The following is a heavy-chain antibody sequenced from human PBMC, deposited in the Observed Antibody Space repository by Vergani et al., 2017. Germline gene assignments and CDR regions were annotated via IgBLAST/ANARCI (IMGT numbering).Heavy chain of an antibody. D-gene: IGHD4-23*01. J-gene: IGHJ6*02. CDR2: IYYSGST. V-gene: IGHV4-61*01. CDR3: ARVGSTTTVXTPGGNYYYYGMYV. Sequence: QVQLQESGPGLVKPSETLSLTCTVSGGSVSSGSYYWSWIRQPPGKGLEWIGYIYYSGSTNYNPSLKSRVTISVDTSKNQFSLKLSSVTAANTAVYYCARVGSTTTVXTPGGNYYYYGMYVWGQGTTVIVSS. CDR1: GGSVSSGSYY.